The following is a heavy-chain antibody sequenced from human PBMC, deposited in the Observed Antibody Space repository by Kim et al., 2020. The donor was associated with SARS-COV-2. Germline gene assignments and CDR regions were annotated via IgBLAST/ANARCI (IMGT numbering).Heavy chain of an antibody. Sequence: GESLKISCKGSGYSFTSYWISWVRQMPGKGLEWMGRIDPSDSYTNYSPSFQGHVTISADKSISTAYLQWSSLKASDTAMYYCARQKSGSYSSFDYWGQGTLVTVSS. V-gene: IGHV5-10-1*01. J-gene: IGHJ4*02. D-gene: IGHD1-26*01. CDR3: ARQKSGSYSSFDY. CDR2: IDPSDSYT. CDR1: GYSFTSYW.